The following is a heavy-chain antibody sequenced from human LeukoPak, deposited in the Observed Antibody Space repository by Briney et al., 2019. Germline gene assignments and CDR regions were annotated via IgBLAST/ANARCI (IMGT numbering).Heavy chain of an antibody. Sequence: SGGSLRLSCAASGFTFSNYWMHWVRQAPGKGLVWVSRINSDGSTTTYADSVRGRFTISRDNSKNTVSLQMESLRAEDTALYYCAKDYAVGSIDYWGQGTLVTVSS. CDR3: AKDYAVGSIDY. J-gene: IGHJ4*02. V-gene: IGHV3-74*01. CDR1: GFTFSNYW. D-gene: IGHD3-16*01. CDR2: INSDGSTT.